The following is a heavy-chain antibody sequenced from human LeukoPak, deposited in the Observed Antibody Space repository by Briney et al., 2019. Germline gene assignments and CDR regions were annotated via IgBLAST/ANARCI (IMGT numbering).Heavy chain of an antibody. CDR2: INHSGST. CDR1: GGSFSGYY. Sequence: SETLSLTCAVYGGSFSGYYWSWIRQPPGKGLEWTGEINHSGSTNYNPSLKSRVTISVDTSKNQFSLKLSSVTAADTAVYYCARNPAWYYYGSGSTYYFDYWGQGTLVTVSS. V-gene: IGHV4-34*01. CDR3: ARNPAWYYYGSGSTYYFDY. D-gene: IGHD3-10*01. J-gene: IGHJ4*02.